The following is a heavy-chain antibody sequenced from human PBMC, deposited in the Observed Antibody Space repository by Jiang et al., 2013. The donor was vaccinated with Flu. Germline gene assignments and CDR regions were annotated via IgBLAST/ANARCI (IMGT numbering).Heavy chain of an antibody. D-gene: IGHD2-2*01. CDR2: IYYSGST. CDR3: ARRVIVVVPAAWNWFDP. Sequence: LLKPSETLSLTCTVSGGSISSSSYYWGWIRQPPGKGLEWIGSIYYSGSTYYNPSLKSRVTISVDTSKNQFSLKLSSVTAADTAVYYCARRVIVVVPAAWNWFDPWGQGTLVTVSS. V-gene: IGHV4-39*01. J-gene: IGHJ5*02. CDR1: GGSISSSSYY.